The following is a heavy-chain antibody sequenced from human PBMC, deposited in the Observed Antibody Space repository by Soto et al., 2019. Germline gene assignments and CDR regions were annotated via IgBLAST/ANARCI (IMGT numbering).Heavy chain of an antibody. V-gene: IGHV3-33*01. J-gene: IGHJ3*02. CDR3: ARELLRYDAFDI. CDR1: GFNFSSYG. D-gene: IGHD2-15*01. CDR2: IWYDGSNK. Sequence: PGGSLRRSCAASGFNFSSYGMHWVRQAPGKGLEWVAVIWYDGSNKYYADSVKGRFTISRDNSKNTLYLQMNSLRAEDTAVYYCARELLRYDAFDIWGQGTMVTVSS.